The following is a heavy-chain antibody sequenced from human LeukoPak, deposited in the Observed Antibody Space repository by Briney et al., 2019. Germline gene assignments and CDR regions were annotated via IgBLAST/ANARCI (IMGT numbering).Heavy chain of an antibody. CDR3: ARCLGGTCNRGAFDI. CDR1: GFTFSSYS. V-gene: IGHV3-23*01. Sequence: GGCLRLSCAASGFTFSSYSMSWVRQAPGKGLEWVSAISGSGVSEEYADSVEGRFDISRDNSKNTLYLQVNSLRAEDTAIYYCARCLGGTCNRGAFDIWGQGTMATVSS. CDR2: ISGSGVSE. J-gene: IGHJ3*02. D-gene: IGHD2-15*01.